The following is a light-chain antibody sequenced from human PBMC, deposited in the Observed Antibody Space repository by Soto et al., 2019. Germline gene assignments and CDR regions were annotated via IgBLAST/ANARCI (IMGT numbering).Light chain of an antibody. CDR2: DVT. CDR1: SSDVGGYNF. J-gene: IGLJ3*02. CDR3: SSHAGTYPGV. V-gene: IGLV2-11*01. Sequence: QSALTQPRSVSGSPGQSVTISCTGISSDVGGYNFVSWYQQLPGKAPKLMIYDVTKRPSGVPDRFSGSKSGNTASLTISGLQAEDEADYYCSSHAGTYPGVFGGGTKLTVL.